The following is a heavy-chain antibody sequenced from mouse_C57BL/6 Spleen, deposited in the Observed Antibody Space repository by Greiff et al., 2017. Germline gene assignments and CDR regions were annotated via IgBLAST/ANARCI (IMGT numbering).Heavy chain of an antibody. Sequence: QVQLQQSGAELVRPGTSVKVSCKASGYAFTNYLIEWVKQRPGQGLEWIGVINPGSGGTNYNEKFKGKATLTADKSSSTAYMQLSSLTSEDSAVYFWARNGWTWFAYWGQGTLVTVSA. V-gene: IGHV1-54*01. CDR2: INPGSGGT. D-gene: IGHD2-3*01. CDR1: GYAFTNYL. J-gene: IGHJ3*01. CDR3: ARNGWTWFAY.